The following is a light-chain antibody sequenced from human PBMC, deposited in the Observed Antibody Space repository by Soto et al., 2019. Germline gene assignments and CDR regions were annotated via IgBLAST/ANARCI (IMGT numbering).Light chain of an antibody. CDR1: QGISSY. Sequence: DIQLTQSPSSLSASVGDRVTSSFRASQGISSYLAWYQQKPGKAPKLLIYTGSSLQSGVPSRFSGSGSGTDFTLTINSLQPEDFATYYCQQAASFPITFGQRTRLEIK. J-gene: IGKJ5*01. V-gene: IGKV1-12*01. CDR2: TGS. CDR3: QQAASFPIT.